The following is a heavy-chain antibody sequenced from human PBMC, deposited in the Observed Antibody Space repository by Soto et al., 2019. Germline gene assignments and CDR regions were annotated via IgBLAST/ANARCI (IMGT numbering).Heavy chain of an antibody. CDR2: ISGSGGST. CDR1: GFTFGGLA. CDR3: ASHDYGDERHDY. Sequence: GGSLRLSCAASGFTFGGLARSWVRQAPGKGLEWVSAISGSGGSTYYADSVKGRFTISRDNSKNTLYLQMNSLRAEDTAVYYCASHDYGDERHDYWGQGTLVTVSS. J-gene: IGHJ4*02. D-gene: IGHD4-17*01. V-gene: IGHV3-23*01.